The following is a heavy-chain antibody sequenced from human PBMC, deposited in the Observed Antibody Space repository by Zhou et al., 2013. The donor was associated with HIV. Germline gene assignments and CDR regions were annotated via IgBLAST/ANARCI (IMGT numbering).Heavy chain of an antibody. D-gene: IGHD6-19*01. Sequence: VQLQESGPGLVKPSETLSLTCTVSGGSISSYYWSWIQQPAGKGLEWIGRIYTSGSTNYNPSLKSRVTMSVDTSKNQFSLKLSSVTAADTAVYYCATYGRMAVAGSDAFDIWGQGTMVTVSS. V-gene: IGHV4-4*07. CDR1: GGSISSYY. CDR2: IYTSGST. CDR3: ATYGRMAVAGSDAFDI. J-gene: IGHJ3*02.